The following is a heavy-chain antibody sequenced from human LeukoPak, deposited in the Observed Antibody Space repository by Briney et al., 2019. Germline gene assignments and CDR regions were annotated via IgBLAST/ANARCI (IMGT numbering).Heavy chain of an antibody. CDR3: ARGSGTHYYFDY. CDR2: IYSGGST. D-gene: IGHD6-13*01. Sequence: GGSLRLSCAASGFTVSSNYMSWVRQARGKGLEWVSVIYSGGSTYYSDSVKGRFTISRDNSKNTLYLQMNSLRVEDTAVYSCARGSGTHYYFDYWGQGTLVTVSS. CDR1: GFTVSSNY. J-gene: IGHJ4*02. V-gene: IGHV3-53*01.